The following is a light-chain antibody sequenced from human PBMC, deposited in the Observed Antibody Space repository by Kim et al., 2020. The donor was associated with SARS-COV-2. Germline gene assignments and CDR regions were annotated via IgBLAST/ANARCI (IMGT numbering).Light chain of an antibody. CDR3: QQYNDWWT. Sequence: EIVMTQSPATLPVSPGERATLSCRASQSISSNLAWYQQKPGQAPRLVIYGASTRATGIPARFSGSGSGTEFTLTISSLQSEDFAVYYCQQYNDWWTFGQGTKVDIK. J-gene: IGKJ1*01. V-gene: IGKV3-15*01. CDR2: GAS. CDR1: QSISSN.